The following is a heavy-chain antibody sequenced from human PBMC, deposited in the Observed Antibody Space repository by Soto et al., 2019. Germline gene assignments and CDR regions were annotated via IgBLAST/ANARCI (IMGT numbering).Heavy chain of an antibody. D-gene: IGHD2-2*01. J-gene: IGHJ5*02. V-gene: IGHV4-31*03. Sequence: SETLSLTCTVSGASIGNDAHFWSWIRHHPVRGLEWIGYISFSGETNYSPSLRGRVAITSDTSKSKFSLNLTSVTAADMAVYYCAKRGTSSQWFEPWGPGNLVT. CDR2: ISFSGET. CDR3: AKRGTSSQWFEP. CDR1: GASIGNDAHF.